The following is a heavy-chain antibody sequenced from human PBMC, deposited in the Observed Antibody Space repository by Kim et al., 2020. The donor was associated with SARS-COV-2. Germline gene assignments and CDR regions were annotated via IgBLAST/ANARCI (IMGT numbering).Heavy chain of an antibody. Sequence: SETLSLTCTVSRGSIGSGGFYWSWVRQHPGKGLEWIGYIYYTGTTYYNPSLKSRVTISLDTSKNQFSVNLTSVTAADTAAYFCARVVPYYSRSVSYFDY. J-gene: IGHJ4*03. V-gene: IGHV4-31*03. CDR2: IYYTGTT. D-gene: IGHD3-10*01. CDR3: ARVVPYYSRSVSYFDY. CDR1: RGSIGSGGFY.